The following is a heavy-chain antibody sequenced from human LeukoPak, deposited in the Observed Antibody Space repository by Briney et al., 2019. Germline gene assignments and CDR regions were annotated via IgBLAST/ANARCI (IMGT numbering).Heavy chain of an antibody. Sequence: SETLSLTCAVYGGSFSGYYWSWIRQPPGKGLEWIGEINHSGSTNYNPSLKSRVTISVDTSKNQFSLNLRTMTAADTAVYYCARGPPRYTSYWGQGALVIVSS. V-gene: IGHV4-34*01. D-gene: IGHD5-18*01. CDR1: GGSFSGYY. CDR3: ARGPPRYTSY. CDR2: INHSGST. J-gene: IGHJ4*02.